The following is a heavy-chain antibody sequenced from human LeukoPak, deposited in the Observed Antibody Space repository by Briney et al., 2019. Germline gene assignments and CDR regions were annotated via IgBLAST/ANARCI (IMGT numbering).Heavy chain of an antibody. D-gene: IGHD3-22*01. CDR1: GGSISSASYF. V-gene: IGHV4-39*01. CDR3: ARAGVRCSESSALYAFDF. CDR2: LYCSGST. Sequence: SETLSLTCTVSGGSISSASYFWGWIRQPPGKGLEWIGTLYCSGSTYYSASLKSRVTMSGDTSRNQFSLRLSSVNAADTAVYYCARAGVRCSESSALYAFDFWGPGTMVTVSS. J-gene: IGHJ3*01.